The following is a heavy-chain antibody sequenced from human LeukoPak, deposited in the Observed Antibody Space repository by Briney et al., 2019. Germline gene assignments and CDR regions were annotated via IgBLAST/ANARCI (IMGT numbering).Heavy chain of an antibody. V-gene: IGHV6-1*01. D-gene: IGHD6-19*01. Sequence: SQTLSLTCAISGDSFSSNSAAWNWIRQSPSRGLEWLGRTYYRSKWYNDYAVSVKSRITINPDTSKNQFSLQLNSVTPEDTAVYYCARAHAGAVAGTGDAFDIWGQGTMVTVSS. CDR3: ARAHAGAVAGTGDAFDI. J-gene: IGHJ3*02. CDR1: GDSFSSNSAA. CDR2: TYYRSKWYN.